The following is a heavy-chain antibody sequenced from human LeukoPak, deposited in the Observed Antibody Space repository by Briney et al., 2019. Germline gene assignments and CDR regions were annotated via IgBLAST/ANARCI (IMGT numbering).Heavy chain of an antibody. Sequence: SQTLSLTCAISGDSVSSNSAAWHWLTQSPSRGLEWLGRTYYSSKWYNDYEVSVKSRLTINQDPSKNQFSLQLNSVDPEDAAVYYGAREEFEVEPAAMGLINYWGQGTLVTVSS. CDR3: AREEFEVEPAAMGLINY. CDR1: GDSVSSNSAA. J-gene: IGHJ4*02. D-gene: IGHD2-2*01. CDR2: TYYSSKWYN. V-gene: IGHV6-1*01.